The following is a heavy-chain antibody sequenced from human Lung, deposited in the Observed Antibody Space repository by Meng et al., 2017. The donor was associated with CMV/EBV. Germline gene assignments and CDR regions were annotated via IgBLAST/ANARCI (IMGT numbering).Heavy chain of an antibody. J-gene: IGHJ5*02. V-gene: IGHV3-21*01. CDR3: ARDGRPLHFLEFSAGWFDP. CDR1: GFTFSTYN. CDR2: ISGSGSDI. Sequence: GGSLRLSCAASGFTFSTYNMNWVRQAPGKGLEWVSSISGSGSDIYYADSIKGRFTISRDNTRNSLHLQMTGLRAEDTAVYYCARDGRPLHFLEFSAGWFDPWGQGTLVTVSS. D-gene: IGHD3-3*01.